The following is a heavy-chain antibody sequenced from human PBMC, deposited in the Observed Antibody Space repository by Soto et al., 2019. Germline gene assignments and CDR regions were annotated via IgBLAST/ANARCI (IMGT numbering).Heavy chain of an antibody. V-gene: IGHV2-5*02. Sequence: QITLKESGPTLVKPTQTLTLTCTFSGFSLSTSGVGVGWIRQPPGKALEWLALIYWDDDKRYSPSLKSRLTITNDTSKNQLVLPMTNMDPVDTATYYCAQGRYYYDGSLPWYFDLWGRGTLVTVSS. CDR1: GFSLSTSGVG. CDR3: AQGRYYYDGSLPWYFDL. CDR2: IYWDDDK. J-gene: IGHJ2*01. D-gene: IGHD3-22*01.